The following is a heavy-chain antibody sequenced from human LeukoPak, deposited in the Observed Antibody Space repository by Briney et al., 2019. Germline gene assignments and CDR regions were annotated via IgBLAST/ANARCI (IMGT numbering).Heavy chain of an antibody. CDR1: GFNFRSYG. CDR3: AKEGCGVDCYYYYGMDV. D-gene: IGHD2-21*02. V-gene: IGHV3-30*18. Sequence: QTGGSLSLSCAASGFNFRSYGMHWVRQAPGKGLEWVVVISYEGSKKYDADSGKGRFTISRDNSKPTMYLQMNSLRDEDTALYYCAKEGCGVDCYYYYGMDVWGQGTTVTVSS. CDR2: ISYEGSKK. J-gene: IGHJ6*02.